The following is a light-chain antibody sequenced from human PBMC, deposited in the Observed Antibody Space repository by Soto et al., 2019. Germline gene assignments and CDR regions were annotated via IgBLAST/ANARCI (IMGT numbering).Light chain of an antibody. CDR3: HQYHSLPLT. Sequence: DVQLPQSPSSLSASVADRITITCQASQDISNSISWYQQRPGKAPKLVIHDASTLETWVTSRLSGSGSGTEFTFTITALQSEDIATYYCHQYHSLPLTFGGGTKVDIK. J-gene: IGKJ4*01. V-gene: IGKV1-33*01. CDR2: DAS. CDR1: QDISNS.